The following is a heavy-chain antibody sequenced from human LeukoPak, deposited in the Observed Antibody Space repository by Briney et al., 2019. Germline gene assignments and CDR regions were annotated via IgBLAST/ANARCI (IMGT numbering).Heavy chain of an antibody. Sequence: SETLSLTCAVYGGSFSGYYWSWIRQPPGKGLEWIGEINHSGSTNYNPSLKSRVTMSVDTSKNQFSLKLSSVTAADTAVYYCARDSHPKGGLWFRVYNWFDPWGQGTLVTVSS. D-gene: IGHD3-10*01. CDR3: ARDSHPKGGLWFRVYNWFDP. J-gene: IGHJ5*02. V-gene: IGHV4-34*01. CDR1: GGSFSGYY. CDR2: INHSGST.